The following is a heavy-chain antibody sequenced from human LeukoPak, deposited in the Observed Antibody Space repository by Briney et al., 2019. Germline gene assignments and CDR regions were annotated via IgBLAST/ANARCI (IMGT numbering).Heavy chain of an antibody. Sequence: SETLSLTCAVSGGSISSYYWSWIRQPPGKGLEWIGYIYYSGSTNYNASLKSRVTISVDTSKNQYSLKLSSVTAADTAVYYCAREEGGGSNDYWGQGTLVTVSS. CDR3: AREEGGGSNDY. J-gene: IGHJ4*02. CDR1: GGSISSYY. D-gene: IGHD2-15*01. CDR2: IYYSGST. V-gene: IGHV4-59*01.